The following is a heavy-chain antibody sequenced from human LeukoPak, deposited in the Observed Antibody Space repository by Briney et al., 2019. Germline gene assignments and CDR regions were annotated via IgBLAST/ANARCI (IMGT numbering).Heavy chain of an antibody. Sequence: GGSLRLSCAASGFTFSDYYMNWIRQAPGKGLEWVSYINSSSGYTNYADSVKGRFTISRDKAKNSLYLQMNSLRAEDTAVYYCARGGRSVEMATFYYFDYWGQGTLVTVSS. J-gene: IGHJ4*02. D-gene: IGHD5-24*01. CDR1: GFTFSDYY. V-gene: IGHV3-11*05. CDR3: ARGGRSVEMATFYYFDY. CDR2: INSSSGYT.